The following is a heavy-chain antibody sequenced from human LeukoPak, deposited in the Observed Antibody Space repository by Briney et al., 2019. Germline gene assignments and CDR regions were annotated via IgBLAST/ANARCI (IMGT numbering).Heavy chain of an antibody. V-gene: IGHV3-23*01. J-gene: IGHJ4*02. CDR3: AKDGREWPRSLDY. CDR1: GFTFSSYA. CDR2: ISSSGGST. Sequence: GGSLRLSCAASGFTFSSYAMSWVRQAPGKGLEWVSSISSSGGSTYYAGSVKGRFTISRDTSKKTLYLQMNSLRAEDTAVYYCAKDGREWPRSLDYWGQGTLVTVSS. D-gene: IGHD5-12*01.